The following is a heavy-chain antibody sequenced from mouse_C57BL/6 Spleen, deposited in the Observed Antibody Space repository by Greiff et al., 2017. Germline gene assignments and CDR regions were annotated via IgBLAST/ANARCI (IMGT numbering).Heavy chain of an antibody. CDR1: GFTFSDYY. Sequence: EVKLVESEGGLVQPGSSMKLSCTASGFTFSDYYMAWVRQVPEKGLEWVANINYDGSSTYYLDSLKSRFIISRDNAKNILYLQMSSLKSEDTATYYCARSYGYYYYAMDYWGQGTSVTVSS. V-gene: IGHV5-16*01. CDR3: ARSYGYYYYAMDY. CDR2: INYDGSST. D-gene: IGHD2-2*01. J-gene: IGHJ4*01.